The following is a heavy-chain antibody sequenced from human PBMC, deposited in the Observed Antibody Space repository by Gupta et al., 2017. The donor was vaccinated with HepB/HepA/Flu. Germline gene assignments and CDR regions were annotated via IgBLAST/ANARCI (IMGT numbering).Heavy chain of an antibody. CDR2: IWYDGSNK. J-gene: IGHJ5*02. V-gene: IGHV3-33*01. Sequence: QVQLVESGGGVVQPGRSLRLSCAASGFTFSSYGMHWVRQAPGKGLEWVAVIWYDGSNKYYADSVKGRFTISRDNSKNTLYLQMNSLRAEDTAVYYCARDNWGDTAMVPVQGGFDPWGQGTLVTVSS. CDR1: GFTFSSYG. CDR3: ARDNWGDTAMVPVQGGFDP. D-gene: IGHD5-18*01.